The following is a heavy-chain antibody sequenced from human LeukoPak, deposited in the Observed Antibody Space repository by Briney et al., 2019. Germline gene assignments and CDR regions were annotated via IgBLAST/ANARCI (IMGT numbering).Heavy chain of an antibody. CDR2: ISAYNGNT. CDR3: ARGHYDYVWGSYVGSYFDY. CDR1: GYTFTSYG. V-gene: IGHV1-18*01. Sequence: ASVKVSCKASGYTFTSYGIGWVRQAPGQGLEWMGWISAYNGNTNYAQKLQGRVTMTTNTSTSTAYMELRSLRSDDTAVYYCARGHYDYVWGSYVGSYFDYWGQGTLVTVSS. J-gene: IGHJ4*02. D-gene: IGHD3-16*01.